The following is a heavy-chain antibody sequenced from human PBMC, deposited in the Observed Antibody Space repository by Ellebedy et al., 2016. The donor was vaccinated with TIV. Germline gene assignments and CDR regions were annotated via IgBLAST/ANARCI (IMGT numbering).Heavy chain of an antibody. D-gene: IGHD2-8*02. CDR1: GFTFSSYS. V-gene: IGHV3-21*01. CDR2: ISSSSSYI. Sequence: GESLKISCAASGFTFSSYSLNWVRQAPGKGLEWVSSISSSSSYIYYADSVRGRFTVSRDNAKNSLCLQMNSLGAEETAVYYCARVTGGLGGAFDIWGQGTMVTVSS. J-gene: IGHJ3*02. CDR3: ARVTGGLGGAFDI.